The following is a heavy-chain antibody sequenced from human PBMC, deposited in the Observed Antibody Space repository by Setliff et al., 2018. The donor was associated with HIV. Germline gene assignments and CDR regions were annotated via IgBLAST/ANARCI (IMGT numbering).Heavy chain of an antibody. D-gene: IGHD3-22*01. Sequence: GESLKISCKTSGYSFTTYWIGWVRQMPGKGLERMAILYPGDSDTRYSPSFQSQVTVSADKSIGTAYLQWNSLKASDTALYFCARAPNSPYYSNVWYADHWGQGTLVTVPS. CDR1: GYSFTTYW. CDR2: LYPGDSDT. J-gene: IGHJ5*02. CDR3: ARAPNSPYYSNVWYADH. V-gene: IGHV5-51*01.